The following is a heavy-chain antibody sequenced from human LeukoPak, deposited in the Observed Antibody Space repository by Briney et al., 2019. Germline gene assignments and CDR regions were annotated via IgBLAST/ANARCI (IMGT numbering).Heavy chain of an antibody. V-gene: IGHV3-74*01. J-gene: IGHJ5*02. Sequence: GGSLRLSCAASGFTFSTYWMHWVRQAPGKGLVWVSRINSDGSSTSYADSVKGRFTISRDNAKNTLYLHMNSLRDDDTAVYYCARPEPRYSAFDPWGQGTLVTVSS. CDR1: GFTFSTYW. D-gene: IGHD1-1*01. CDR3: ARPEPRYSAFDP. CDR2: INSDGSST.